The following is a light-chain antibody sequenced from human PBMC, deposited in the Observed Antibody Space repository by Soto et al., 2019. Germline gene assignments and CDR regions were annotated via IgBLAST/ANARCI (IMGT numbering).Light chain of an antibody. CDR2: GNS. Sequence: QTVVTQPPSVSGAPGQRVTISCTGSSSNIGAGYDVHWYQQLPGTAPKLLIYGNSNRPSGVPDRFSGSKSGTSASLAITGLQAEDEAAYYCPSYDSSLSGPDVVFGGGTKLTVL. J-gene: IGLJ2*01. V-gene: IGLV1-40*01. CDR3: PSYDSSLSGPDVV. CDR1: SSNIGAGYD.